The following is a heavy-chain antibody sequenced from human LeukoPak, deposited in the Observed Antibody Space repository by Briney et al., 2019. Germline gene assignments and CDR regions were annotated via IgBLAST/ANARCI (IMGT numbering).Heavy chain of an antibody. CDR3: TTGSPFLLEWFH. CDR2: IISRSDGGTI. CDR1: GFTFSAAW. V-gene: IGHV3-15*01. Sequence: GGSLRLSCVASGFTFSAAWMNWVRQAPGKGPEWIACIISRSDGGTIDDAAPVKGRFTISRDDSKDTLYLQMNSLKTEDTAVYYCTTGSPFLLEWFHWGPGTLVTVSS. J-gene: IGHJ4*02. D-gene: IGHD3-3*01.